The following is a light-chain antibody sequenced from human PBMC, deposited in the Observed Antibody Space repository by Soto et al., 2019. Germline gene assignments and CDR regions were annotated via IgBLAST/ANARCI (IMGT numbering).Light chain of an antibody. CDR3: QRTYNAPFT. CDR2: GTS. CDR1: HTIATY. V-gene: IGKV1-39*01. Sequence: EIQMTQSPSSLSASVGDRVTLTCRASHTIATYLNWYQQKAGRVPEVLIYGTSTLQPGVPSRFTGSGYGTDFTLTINNLQPEDFATYYCQRTYNAPFTFGPGTKVSIK. J-gene: IGKJ3*01.